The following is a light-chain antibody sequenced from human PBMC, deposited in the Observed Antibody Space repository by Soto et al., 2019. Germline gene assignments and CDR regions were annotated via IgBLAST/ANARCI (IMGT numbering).Light chain of an antibody. V-gene: IGKV1-5*03. CDR3: QQYNSYWT. CDR2: KAS. J-gene: IGKJ1*01. Sequence: DIQMTKSPSTLSGSVGDRATITCRASQTISSWLAWYQQKPGKAPKLLIYKASTLKSGVPSRFSGSGSGTEFTLTISSLQPDDFATYYCQQYNSYWTFGQGTKVDI. CDR1: QTISSW.